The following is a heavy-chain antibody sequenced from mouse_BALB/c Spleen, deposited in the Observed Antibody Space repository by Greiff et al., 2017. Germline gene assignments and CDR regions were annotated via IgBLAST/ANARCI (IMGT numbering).Heavy chain of an antibody. J-gene: IGHJ4*01. V-gene: IGHV1-63*02. CDR1: GYTFTNYW. Sequence: VQLQQSGAELVRPGTSVKISCKASGYTFTNYWLGWVKQRPGHGLEWIGDIYPGGGYTNYNEKFKGKATLTADTSSSTTYMQLSSLTSEDSAFYFFARLGGPYAMDYWGQGTSVTVSP. CDR2: IYPGGGYT. CDR3: ARLGGPYAMDY.